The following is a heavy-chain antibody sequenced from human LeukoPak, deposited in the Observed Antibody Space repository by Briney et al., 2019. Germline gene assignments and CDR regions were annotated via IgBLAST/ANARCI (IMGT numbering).Heavy chain of an antibody. V-gene: IGHV4-59*01. CDR3: ARDQGFN. J-gene: IGHJ4*02. Sequence: SETLSLTCTVSGGSISSYYWSWIRQPPGKGLEWIGYIYYSGSTNYNPSLKSRVTISVDTSKNQFSLKLSSVTAADTAVYYCARDQGFNWGQGTLVTVSS. CDR1: GGSISSYY. CDR2: IYYSGST.